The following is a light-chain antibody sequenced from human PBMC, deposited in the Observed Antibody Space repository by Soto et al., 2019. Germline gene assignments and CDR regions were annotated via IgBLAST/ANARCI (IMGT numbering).Light chain of an antibody. J-gene: IGLJ1*01. Sequence: SVLSQPSPLAGSPGQSITTPRNGTSKDIGGYNFVSWFQQHPGKAPKLLVCDVTRRPSGVSDRFSGSKSGNTASLTISGLQAEDEADYYCNSYSGGNTLYVFGSGTTVTVL. CDR1: SKDIGGYNF. CDR2: DVT. V-gene: IGLV2-14*01. CDR3: NSYSGGNTLYV.